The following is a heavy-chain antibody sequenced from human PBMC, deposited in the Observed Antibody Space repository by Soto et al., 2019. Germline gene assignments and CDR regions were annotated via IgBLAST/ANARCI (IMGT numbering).Heavy chain of an antibody. D-gene: IGHD2-2*01. CDR2: ISAYNGNT. V-gene: IGHV1-18*04. CDR1: GYTFTSYG. Sequence: ASVKFSCKSSGYTFTSYGIICVRQAPGQGLEWMGWISAYNGNTNYAQKLQGRVTMTTDTSTSTAYMELRSLRSDDTAVYYCARYCSSTSCRATWFDPWGQGTLVTVSS. CDR3: ARYCSSTSCRATWFDP. J-gene: IGHJ5*02.